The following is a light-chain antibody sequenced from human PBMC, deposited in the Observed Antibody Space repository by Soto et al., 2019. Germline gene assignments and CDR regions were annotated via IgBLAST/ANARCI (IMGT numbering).Light chain of an antibody. CDR1: QGISSY. CDR2: GAS. V-gene: IGKV1-9*01. CDR3: QHYNSYSEA. J-gene: IGKJ1*01. Sequence: DIQLTPSPSFLSASVGDRVTINCRASQGISSYLAWYQQKPGKAPNLLIYGASTLQSGIPSRFSGSGSGTEFTLTISSLQPDDFATYYCQHYNSYSEAFGQGTKVDIK.